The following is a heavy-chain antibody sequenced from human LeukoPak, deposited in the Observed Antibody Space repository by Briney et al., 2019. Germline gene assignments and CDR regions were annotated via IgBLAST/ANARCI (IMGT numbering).Heavy chain of an antibody. D-gene: IGHD6-6*01. Sequence: SETLSLTCAVYGGSFSGHYWSWLREPPGKGVEWLGEINHSGRNNYNPYLKRRVNISIDTSKNHFSLKLSSVTAADTAVYYCAREEQLVFDSWGQGTLVTISS. CDR1: GGSFSGHY. CDR2: INHSGRN. V-gene: IGHV4-34*01. J-gene: IGHJ4*02. CDR3: AREEQLVFDS.